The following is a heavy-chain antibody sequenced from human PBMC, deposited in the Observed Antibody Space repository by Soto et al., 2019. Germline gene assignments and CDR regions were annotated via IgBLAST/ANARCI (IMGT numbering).Heavy chain of an antibody. J-gene: IGHJ4*02. CDR2: ISGSGDST. D-gene: IGHD1-1*01. V-gene: IGHV3-23*01. Sequence: PGEPMKISCGVSGFTFSNYAMTWVRHYPGKGLEWVSTISGSGDSTHYADSVKGRFTISRDNSKNTLYLQMNSLRADDSAEYYCAKNDDDIYGTLYCFDNWGRGTLVTVSS. CDR1: GFTFSNYA. CDR3: AKNDDDIYGTLYCFDN.